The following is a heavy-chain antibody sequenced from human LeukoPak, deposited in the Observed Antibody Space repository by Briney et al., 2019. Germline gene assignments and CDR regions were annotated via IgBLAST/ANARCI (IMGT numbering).Heavy chain of an antibody. V-gene: IGHV3-21*01. Sequence: GGSLRLSCAASGFTFRTYSMNWVRQAPVKGLEWVSSISSSSSYIYYADSVKGRFTISRDSAKNSLYLQMNSLRAEDTAVYYCARGITESTSDYWGQGTLVTVSS. CDR3: ARGITESTSDY. CDR1: GFTFRTYS. J-gene: IGHJ4*02. CDR2: ISSSSSYI. D-gene: IGHD1-7*01.